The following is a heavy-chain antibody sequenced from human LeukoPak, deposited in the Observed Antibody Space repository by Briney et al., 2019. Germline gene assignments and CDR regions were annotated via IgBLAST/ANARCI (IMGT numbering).Heavy chain of an antibody. J-gene: IGHJ4*02. CDR3: ARALFSKGSDGYNVLDY. D-gene: IGHD5-12*01. CDR1: GFTFSSYS. CDR2: ISSSSSYI. V-gene: IGHV3-21*01. Sequence: KPGGSLRLSCAASGFTFSSYSMNWVRQAPGKGLEWVSSISSSSSYIYYADSVKGRFTISRDNAKNSLYLQMNSLRAEDTAVYYCARALFSKGSDGYNVLDYWGQGTLVTVSS.